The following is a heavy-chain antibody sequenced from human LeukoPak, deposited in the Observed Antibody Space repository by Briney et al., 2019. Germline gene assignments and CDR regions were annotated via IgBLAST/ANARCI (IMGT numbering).Heavy chain of an antibody. D-gene: IGHD3-22*01. CDR3: ARPAWMYFDSSGYFRTDAFDI. CDR1: GYSFTSYW. V-gene: IGHV5-51*01. Sequence: GESLKISCKGSGYSFTSYWIGWVRQMPGKGLEWMGIIYPGDSDTRYSPSFQGQVTISADKSISTAYLQWSSLKASDTAVYYCARPAWMYFDSSGYFRTDAFDIWGQGTMVTVSS. J-gene: IGHJ3*02. CDR2: IYPGDSDT.